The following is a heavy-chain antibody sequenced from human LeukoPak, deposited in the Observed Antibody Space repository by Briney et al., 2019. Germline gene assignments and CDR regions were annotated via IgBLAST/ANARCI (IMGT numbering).Heavy chain of an antibody. CDR1: GFIFSDSY. V-gene: IGHV3-11*04. J-gene: IGHJ4*02. Sequence: GWSLRLSCAASGFIFSDSYMSWVRQAPGKGLGWISYIINIVGAIYHADSVKGRFTVSRDNAKSTLHLQMNSLRAEDTAVYYCARVHGGNSLDYWGQGTLVTVS. D-gene: IGHD4-23*01. CDR3: ARVHGGNSLDY. CDR2: IINIVGAI.